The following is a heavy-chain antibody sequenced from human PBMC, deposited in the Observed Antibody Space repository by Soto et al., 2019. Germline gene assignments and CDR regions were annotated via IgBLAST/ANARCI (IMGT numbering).Heavy chain of an antibody. Sequence: QPGGSLRLSCAASGFTFSSYGMHWVRQAPGKGLEWVAVISYDGNNKYCADSVKGRFTISRDNFKNTLYLQMDSLRAEDTAMYYCAKDHLETTVTTPSYWGQGTLVTVS. CDR1: GFTFSSYG. CDR2: ISYDGNNK. V-gene: IGHV3-30*18. CDR3: AKDHLETTVTTPSY. D-gene: IGHD4-17*01. J-gene: IGHJ4*02.